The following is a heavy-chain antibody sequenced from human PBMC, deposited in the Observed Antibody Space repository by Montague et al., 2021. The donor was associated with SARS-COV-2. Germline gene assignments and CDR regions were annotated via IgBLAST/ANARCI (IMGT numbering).Heavy chain of an antibody. V-gene: IGHV4-59*01. D-gene: IGHD4-11*01. Sequence: SETLSLTCTVSGGSISSYYWSWIRQPPGKGLEWIGYIYYSGSTNYNPSLKSRVTLSVDTSKNQFSLKLSSVTAADTAVYYCAREDYSNAWFDPWGQGTLVTVSS. CDR3: AREDYSNAWFDP. J-gene: IGHJ5*02. CDR2: IYYSGST. CDR1: GGSISSYY.